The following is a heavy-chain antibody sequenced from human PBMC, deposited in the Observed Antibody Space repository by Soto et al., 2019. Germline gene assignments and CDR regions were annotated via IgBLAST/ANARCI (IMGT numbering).Heavy chain of an antibody. V-gene: IGHV1-18*01. D-gene: IGHD3-3*01. J-gene: IGHJ5*02. CDR2: ISAYNGNT. CDR1: GYTFTSYG. CDR3: ARDRDDFWSGSPLDP. Sequence: GASVKVSCKASGYTFTSYGISWVRQAPGQGLEWMGWISAYNGNTNYAQKLQGRVTMTTDTSTSTAYMELRSLRSDDTAVYYCARDRDDFWSGSPLDPWGQGTLVTVSS.